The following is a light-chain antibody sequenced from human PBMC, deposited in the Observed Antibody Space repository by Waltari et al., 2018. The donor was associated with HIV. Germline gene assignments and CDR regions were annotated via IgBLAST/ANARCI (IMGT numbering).Light chain of an antibody. CDR3: QSADSSGTYVV. Sequence: SYALTQPPSVSVSPGQTARITCSGDALPKQSAYWYQQKPGQAPVLVIYKDSGRPSGVPERFSGSSSGTTVTLTISGVQAEDEADYYCQSADSSGTYVVFGGGTKLTVL. J-gene: IGLJ2*01. CDR2: KDS. V-gene: IGLV3-25*03. CDR1: ALPKQS.